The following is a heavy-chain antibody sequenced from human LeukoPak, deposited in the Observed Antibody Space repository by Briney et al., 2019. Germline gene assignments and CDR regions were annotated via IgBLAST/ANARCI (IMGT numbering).Heavy chain of an antibody. V-gene: IGHV1-8*01. D-gene: IGHD3-10*01. CDR2: MNPNSGNT. Sequence: GASVKVSCKASGYTFTSYDINGVRQAPGQGLEWMGWMNPNSGNTGYAQKFQGRVTMTRNTSISTAYMELSSLRSEDTAVYYCARGRALWFGLRNFDYGGQATLVTVSS. CDR3: ARGRALWFGLRNFDY. J-gene: IGHJ4*02. CDR1: GYTFTSYD.